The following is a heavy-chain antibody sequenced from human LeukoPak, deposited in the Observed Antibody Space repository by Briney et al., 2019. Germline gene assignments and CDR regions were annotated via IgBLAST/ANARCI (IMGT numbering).Heavy chain of an antibody. J-gene: IGHJ5*01. CDR2: ISWNSGSI. Sequence: PGGSLRLSCAASGFTFDDYAMHWVRQAPGKGLEWVSGISWNSGSIGYADSVKGRFTISRDNAKNSLYLQMNSLRAEDTALYYLAKDIQFGSGWFPSLGQGTLVTVSS. V-gene: IGHV3-9*01. CDR3: AKDIQFGSGWFPS. D-gene: IGHD3-10*01. CDR1: GFTFDDYA.